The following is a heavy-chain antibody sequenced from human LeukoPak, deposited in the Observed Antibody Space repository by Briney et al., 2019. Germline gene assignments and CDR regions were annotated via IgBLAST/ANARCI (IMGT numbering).Heavy chain of an antibody. V-gene: IGHV4-4*07. CDR3: ARHLKSSSGAFDI. CDR2: IYTSGST. Sequence: SETLSLTCTVSGGSISSYYWSWIRQPPRKRLECIGRIYTSGSTNYNPSLKSRVTMSVDTSKNQFSLKLSSVTAADTAVYYCARHLKSSSGAFDIWGQGTMVTVSS. CDR1: GGSISSYY. J-gene: IGHJ3*02. D-gene: IGHD6-6*01.